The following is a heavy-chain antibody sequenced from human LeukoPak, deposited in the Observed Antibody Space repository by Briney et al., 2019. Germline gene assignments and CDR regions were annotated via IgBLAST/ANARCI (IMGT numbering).Heavy chain of an antibody. CDR2: IRYDGSNK. V-gene: IGHV3-30*02. J-gene: IGHJ4*02. D-gene: IGHD7-27*01. CDR1: GFTFSSYG. Sequence: GGSLRLSCAASGFTFSSYGMHWVRQAPGKGLEGVAFIRYDGSNKYYADSVKGRFTIFRDNSKNTLYLQMNSLRAEDTAVYYCAKDLNWGPYYFDYWGQGTLVTVSS. CDR3: AKDLNWGPYYFDY.